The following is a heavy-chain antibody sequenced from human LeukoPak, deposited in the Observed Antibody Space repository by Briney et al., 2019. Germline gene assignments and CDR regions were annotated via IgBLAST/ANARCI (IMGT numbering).Heavy chain of an antibody. D-gene: IGHD2-21*01. V-gene: IGHV3-23*01. CDR2: LSGSGGAT. CDR3: AKHLGSHSFLFYYMDV. J-gene: IGHJ6*03. Sequence: GGSLRLSCEASEFTCSRFAMSWIRQPPGTGLEWFSTLSGSGGATYYADSVKGRFTTARDNSKDTLYLQMDNLRADDTAVYYCAKHLGSHSFLFYYMDVWGKGTSVIVSS. CDR1: EFTCSRFA.